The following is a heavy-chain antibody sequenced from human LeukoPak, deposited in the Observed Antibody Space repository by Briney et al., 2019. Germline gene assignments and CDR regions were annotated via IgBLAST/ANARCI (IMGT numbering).Heavy chain of an antibody. J-gene: IGHJ4*02. CDR1: GGSISSSSYY. Sequence: SETLSLTCTVSGGSISSSSYYWGWIRQPPGKGLEWIGSIYYSGSTYYNPSLKSRVIMSVDTSKNQFSLRLRSVTAADTAVYYCARQIASAGTAGFDFWAREPWSPSPQ. D-gene: IGHD6-13*01. CDR2: IYYSGST. CDR3: ARQIASAGTAGFDF. V-gene: IGHV4-39*07.